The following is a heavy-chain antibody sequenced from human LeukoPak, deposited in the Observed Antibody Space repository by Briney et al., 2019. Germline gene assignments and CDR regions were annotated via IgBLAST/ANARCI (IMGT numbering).Heavy chain of an antibody. J-gene: IGHJ3*02. CDR3: ARDIADAFDI. CDR2: IYTSGST. D-gene: IGHD3-16*02. Sequence: SETLSLTCTVSGGSISSYYWNWIRQPAGKGLEWIGRIYTSGSTNYTPSLKSRVTISVDKSKNLFSLRLSSVTAADTAVYYCARDIADAFDIWGQGTMVTVSS. CDR1: GGSISSYY. V-gene: IGHV4-4*07.